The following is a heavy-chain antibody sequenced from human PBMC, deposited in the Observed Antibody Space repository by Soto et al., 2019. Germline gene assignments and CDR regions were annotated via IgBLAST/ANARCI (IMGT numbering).Heavy chain of an antibody. J-gene: IGHJ4*02. CDR1: GDSIGTTHSY. D-gene: IGHD2-8*01. V-gene: IGHV4-39*01. Sequence: QVQLLESGPGLVKPSETLYLTCTVSGDSIGTTHSYWAWIRQSPGKGLEWIGNIHYSGSTYYMPSLRSRVTLSVDTSKNQFSLRLTSVTAEDTAVYYCARHEGNGNVWPLDYWGQGILVTVSS. CDR3: ARHEGNGNVWPLDY. CDR2: IHYSGST.